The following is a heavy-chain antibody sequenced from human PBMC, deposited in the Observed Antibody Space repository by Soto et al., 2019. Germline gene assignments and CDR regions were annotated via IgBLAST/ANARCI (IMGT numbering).Heavy chain of an antibody. CDR1: GFTVSSNY. J-gene: IGHJ3*02. CDR2: IYSGGST. Sequence: GGSLRLSCAASGFTVSSNYMSWVRQAPGKGLEWVSVIYSGGSTYYADSVKGRFTISRDNSKNTLYLQMNSLRAEDTAVYYCARGGELSGARPDAFDIWGQGTMVTVSS. D-gene: IGHD3-16*02. V-gene: IGHV3-66*01. CDR3: ARGGELSGARPDAFDI.